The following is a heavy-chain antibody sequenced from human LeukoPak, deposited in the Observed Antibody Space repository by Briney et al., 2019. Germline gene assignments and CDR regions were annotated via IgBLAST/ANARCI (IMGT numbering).Heavy chain of an antibody. Sequence: GGSLRLSCAASGFTFDDYAMHWVRQAPGKGLEGVALISGVGGSTYYADSVKGRFTISRDNSKNSLYLQMNSLRTEDTALYYCAKNIRFLEWLLVSPQRRRGNYYYMDVWGKGTTVTVSS. CDR2: ISGVGGST. D-gene: IGHD3-3*01. J-gene: IGHJ6*03. CDR3: AKNIRFLEWLLVSPQRRRGNYYYMDV. CDR1: GFTFDDYA. V-gene: IGHV3-43*02.